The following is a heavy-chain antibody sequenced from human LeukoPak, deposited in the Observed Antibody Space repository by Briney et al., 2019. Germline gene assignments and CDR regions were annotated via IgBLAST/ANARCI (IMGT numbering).Heavy chain of an antibody. D-gene: IGHD3-22*01. CDR1: GYTFTSYG. CDR3: ARVHYYDSSGYYYEEWFDP. CDR2: ISAYNGNT. J-gene: IGHJ5*02. V-gene: IGHV1-18*01. Sequence: GASVKVSCKASGYTFTSYGISWVRQAPGQGLEWMRWISAYNGNTNYAQKLQGRVTMTTDTSTSTAYMELRSLRSDDTAVYYCARVHYYDSSGYYYEEWFDPWSQGTLVTVSS.